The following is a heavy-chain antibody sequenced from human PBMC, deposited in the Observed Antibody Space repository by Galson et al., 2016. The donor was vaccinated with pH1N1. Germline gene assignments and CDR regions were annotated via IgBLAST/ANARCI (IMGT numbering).Heavy chain of an antibody. D-gene: IGHD3-10*01. CDR3: ARQEWFGELGGWFDP. V-gene: IGHV4-39*01. CDR1: GGSISSSSYY. CDR2: IYYSGST. J-gene: IGHJ5*02. Sequence: SETLSLTCTVSGGSISSSSYYWGWIRQPPGKGLEWIGSIYYSGSTYYNPSLKSRVTISVDTSRNQFSLKLSSVTAADTAVYYCARQEWFGELGGWFDPWGQGTLVTVSS.